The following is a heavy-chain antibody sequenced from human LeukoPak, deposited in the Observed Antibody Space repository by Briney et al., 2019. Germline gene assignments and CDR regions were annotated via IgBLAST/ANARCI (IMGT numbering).Heavy chain of an antibody. J-gene: IGHJ6*02. CDR3: ARGDDILTGYPLDSYGMDV. CDR2: INTNTGNP. Sequence: ASVTVSCKASGYTFTSYAMNLVRQAPGQGLEWVGWINTNTGNPTYAQGFTGRFVFSLDTSVSTAYLQISSLKAEDTAVYYCARGDDILTGYPLDSYGMDVWGQGTTVTVSS. V-gene: IGHV7-4-1*02. CDR1: GYTFTSYA. D-gene: IGHD3-9*01.